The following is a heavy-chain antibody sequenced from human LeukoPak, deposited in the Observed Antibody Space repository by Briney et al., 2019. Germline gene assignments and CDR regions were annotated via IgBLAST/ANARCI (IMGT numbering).Heavy chain of an antibody. CDR1: GGSISSYY. J-gene: IGHJ4*02. Sequence: PSETLSLTCTVSGGSISSYYWSWIRQPPGKGLEWIGEINHSGSTNYNPSLKSRVTISVDTSKNQFSLKLSSVTAADTAVYYCARPNWAHYGSGSYLLWGQGTLVTVSS. V-gene: IGHV4-34*01. CDR2: INHSGST. CDR3: ARPNWAHYGSGSYLL. D-gene: IGHD3-10*01.